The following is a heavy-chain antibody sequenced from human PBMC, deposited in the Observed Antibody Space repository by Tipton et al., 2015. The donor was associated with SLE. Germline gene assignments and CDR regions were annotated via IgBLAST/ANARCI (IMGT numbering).Heavy chain of an antibody. CDR3: ARRRFQSASDY. CDR2: VYSSGST. Sequence: TLSLTCTVSGGSISGYYWSWIRQPAGKGLEWIGRVYSSGSTIYNPSIKSRITLSLDTSKNQFSLRVNSVTAADTAVYYCARRRFQSASDYWGQGTLVSVSS. CDR1: GGSISGYY. J-gene: IGHJ4*02. V-gene: IGHV4-4*07. D-gene: IGHD2-21*01.